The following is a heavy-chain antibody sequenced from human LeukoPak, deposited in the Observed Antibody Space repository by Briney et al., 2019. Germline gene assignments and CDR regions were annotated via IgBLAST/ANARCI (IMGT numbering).Heavy chain of an antibody. V-gene: IGHV4-4*07. CDR3: ARVGYYYDSSGYPPFDY. J-gene: IGHJ4*02. Sequence: PSETLSPTCTVSGGSISSYYWSWIRQPAGKGLEWIGRIYTSGSTNYNPSLKSQVTMSVDTSKNQFSLKLSSVTAADTAVYYCARVGYYYDSSGYPPFDYWGQGTLVTVSS. CDR1: GGSISSYY. CDR2: IYTSGST. D-gene: IGHD3-22*01.